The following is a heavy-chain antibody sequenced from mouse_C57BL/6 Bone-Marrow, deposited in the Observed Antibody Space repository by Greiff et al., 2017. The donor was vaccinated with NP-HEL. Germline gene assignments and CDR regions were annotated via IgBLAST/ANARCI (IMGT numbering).Heavy chain of an antibody. Sequence: VQLQQSGPELVKPGASVKISCKASGYAFSSSWMNWVKQRPGKGLEWIGRIYPGDGDTNYNGKFKGKATLTADKSSSTAYMQLSSLTSEDSAVYFCARSSLYSNWFAYWGQGTLVTVSA. CDR2: IYPGDGDT. CDR3: ARSSLYSNWFAY. J-gene: IGHJ3*01. CDR1: GYAFSSSW. D-gene: IGHD2-5*01. V-gene: IGHV1-82*01.